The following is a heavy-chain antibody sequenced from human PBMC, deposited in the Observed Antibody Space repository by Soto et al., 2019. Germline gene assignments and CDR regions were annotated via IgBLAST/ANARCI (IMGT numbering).Heavy chain of an antibody. V-gene: IGHV1-69*13. D-gene: IGHD3-22*01. CDR3: AREAGSSGYYHYYYYGMDV. CDR2: IIPIFGTA. CDR1: GGTFSSYA. J-gene: IGHJ6*02. Sequence: GASVKVSCKASGGTFSSYAISWVRQAPGQGLEWMGGIIPIFGTANYAQKFQGRVTITADESTSTAYMELSSLRSEDTAVYYCAREAGSSGYYHYYYYGMDVWGQGTTVTVS.